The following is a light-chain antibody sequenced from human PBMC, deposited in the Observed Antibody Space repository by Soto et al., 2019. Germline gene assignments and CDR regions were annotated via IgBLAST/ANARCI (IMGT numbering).Light chain of an antibody. V-gene: IGKV3-20*01. Sequence: VLTQSPGTLSLSPGERATLSCRASQNINNNFLAWYKQKPGQAPKLLSYGASSRATGIPDRFRGRGSGTDFTLTISRLEPEDFAVYYCQQHGISHITFGQGTRLEIK. CDR2: GAS. CDR1: QNINNNF. J-gene: IGKJ5*01. CDR3: QQHGISHIT.